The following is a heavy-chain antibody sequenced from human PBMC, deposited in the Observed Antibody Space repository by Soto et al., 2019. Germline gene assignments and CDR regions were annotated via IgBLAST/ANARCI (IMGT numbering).Heavy chain of an antibody. CDR2: IYYSGST. Sequence: PSETLPLTCTVSGGSISSGGYYWSWIRQHPGKGLEWIGYIYYSGSTYYNPSLKSRVTISVDTSKNQFSLKLSSVTAADTAVYYCARDGRAAGTWYGMDVWGQGTTVTVSS. CDR1: GGSISSGGYY. CDR3: ARDGRAAGTWYGMDV. V-gene: IGHV4-31*03. J-gene: IGHJ6*02. D-gene: IGHD6-13*01.